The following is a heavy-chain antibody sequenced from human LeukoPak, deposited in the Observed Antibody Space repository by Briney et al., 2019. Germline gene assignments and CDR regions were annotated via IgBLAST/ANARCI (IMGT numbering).Heavy chain of an antibody. V-gene: IGHV3-74*01. CDR1: GNNW. J-gene: IGHJ6*02. Sequence: GGSLRLSCEASGNNWMHGVRKVPGKGLVWVSHINSDGSWTSYADSVKGRFTISRDNSKNTLYLQMNSLRAEDTAVYYCAKCPYSSSPAQYYYYGMDVWGQGTTVTVSS. D-gene: IGHD6-13*01. CDR3: AKCPYSSSPAQYYYYGMDV. CDR2: INSDGSWT.